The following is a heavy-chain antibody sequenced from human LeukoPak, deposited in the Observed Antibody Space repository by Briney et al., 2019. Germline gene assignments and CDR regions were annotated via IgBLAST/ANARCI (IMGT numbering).Heavy chain of an antibody. V-gene: IGHV4-34*01. Sequence: PSETLSLTCAVYGGSFSGYYWSWIPQPPGKGLKWIGEINHSGSTNYNPSLKSRVTISVDTSKNQFSMKLSSVTAADTAVYYCAQGGSGRYYYYYYGMDVWGQETTVTVSS. CDR2: INHSGST. CDR3: AQGGSGRYYYYYYGMDV. D-gene: IGHD3-10*01. J-gene: IGHJ6*02. CDR1: GGSFSGYY.